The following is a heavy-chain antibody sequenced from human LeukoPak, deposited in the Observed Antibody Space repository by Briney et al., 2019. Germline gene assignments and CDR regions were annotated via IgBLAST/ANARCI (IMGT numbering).Heavy chain of an antibody. V-gene: IGHV3-30*18. CDR2: ISHDGSNS. J-gene: IGHJ4*02. D-gene: IGHD1-26*01. Sequence: GGSLRLSCAASGFTFGNHGMHWVRQAPGKGLEWVAVISHDGSNSYYADSVKGRFTISRDNSKNTLYLQMNSLRAEDTAVYYCAKDRGGSYFDYWGQGTLVTVSS. CDR3: AKDRGGSYFDY. CDR1: GFTFGNHG.